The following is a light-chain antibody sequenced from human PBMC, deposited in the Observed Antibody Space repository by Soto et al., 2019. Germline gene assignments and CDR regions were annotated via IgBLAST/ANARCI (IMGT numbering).Light chain of an antibody. CDR2: AAS. CDR1: QTISTY. CDR3: QQSHGIPYT. V-gene: IGKV1-39*01. Sequence: GDRVTITCRASQTISTYLNWYQQNPGKAPKLLIYAASTLQSGVPSRFSGSGSGTDFTLTISSLQPEDFATYYCQQSHGIPYTFGQGTKLEIK. J-gene: IGKJ2*01.